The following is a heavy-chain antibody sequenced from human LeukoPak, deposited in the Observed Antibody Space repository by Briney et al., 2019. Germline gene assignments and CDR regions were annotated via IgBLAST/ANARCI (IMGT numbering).Heavy chain of an antibody. CDR2: ISESGST. CDR1: GGSITSYY. CDR3: ARVQMASLHFDY. J-gene: IGHJ4*02. D-gene: IGHD5-24*01. V-gene: IGHV4-59*08. Sequence: SETLSLTCTVSGGSITSYYWSWIRQPPGKGLEWIGYISESGSTNSNPSLKSRVTISVDTSKNQFSLKLSSVTAADTAVYYCARVQMASLHFDYWGQGTPVTVSS.